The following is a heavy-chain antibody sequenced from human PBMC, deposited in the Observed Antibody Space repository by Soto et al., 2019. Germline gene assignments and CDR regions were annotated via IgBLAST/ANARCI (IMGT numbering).Heavy chain of an antibody. J-gene: IGHJ1*01. CDR1: GFTFNDAW. CDR2: FKSKIDGGTI. Sequence: PGGSLRLSCAASGFTFNDAWMTCARQAPGKGLEWVGLFKSKIDGGTIHYAASVKGRFTISRDDSKSVFYLQMNSLKTEDTAVYYGVTDRQLRTSNWCQGTLVTVSS. D-gene: IGHD1-1*01. CDR3: VTDRQLRTSN. V-gene: IGHV3-15*06.